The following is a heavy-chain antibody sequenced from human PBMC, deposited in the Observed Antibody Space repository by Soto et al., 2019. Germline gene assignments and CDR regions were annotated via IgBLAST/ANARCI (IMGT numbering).Heavy chain of an antibody. Sequence: GGSLRLSCAASGFTFSSHGMHWVRQAPGKGLEWVAVIWYDGSIKYYTDSVKGRFTISRDNSKNTLSLQMSSLRAEDTAVYYCASHSISESGEWFCDLWGRGTLVTVSS. CDR2: IWYDGSIK. CDR1: GFTFSSHG. J-gene: IGHJ2*01. V-gene: IGHV3-33*01. D-gene: IGHD3-3*02. CDR3: ASHSISESGEWFCDL.